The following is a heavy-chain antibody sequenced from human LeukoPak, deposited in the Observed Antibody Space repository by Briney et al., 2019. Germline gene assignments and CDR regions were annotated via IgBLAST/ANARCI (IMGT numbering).Heavy chain of an antibody. D-gene: IGHD7-27*01. CDR2: ISGSGVST. CDR1: GFTFSNYA. Sequence: PGGSLRLSCAASGFTFSNYAVSWVRQAPGKGLEWVSAISGSGVSTYYADSVKGRFTISRDNSKNTLYLQMNSLRAEDTAVYYCARRPPTNWGLDYWGQGTLVTVSS. J-gene: IGHJ4*02. V-gene: IGHV3-23*01. CDR3: ARRPPTNWGLDY.